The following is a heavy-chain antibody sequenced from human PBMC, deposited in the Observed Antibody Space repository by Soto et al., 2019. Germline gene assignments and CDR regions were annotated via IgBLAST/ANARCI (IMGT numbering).Heavy chain of an antibody. CDR3: ARERRDGYKHYFDY. Sequence: QVQLQESGPGLVKPSETLSLMCTVSGGSISSYYWSWIRQPPGKGLEWIGYIYYSGSTNYNPSLKSRVTISVDTSKYRFSLKLRSVTAADTAVYYCARERRDGYKHYFDYWGQGTLVTVSS. D-gene: IGHD5-12*01. CDR2: IYYSGST. V-gene: IGHV4-59*01. J-gene: IGHJ4*02. CDR1: GGSISSYY.